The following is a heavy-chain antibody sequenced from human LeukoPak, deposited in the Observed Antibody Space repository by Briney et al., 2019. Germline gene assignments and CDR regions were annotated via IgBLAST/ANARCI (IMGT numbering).Heavy chain of an antibody. CDR1: GCSINNYY. CDR3: ARSDWMRWFDP. Sequence: SETLSLTCTVSGCSINNYYWSWIRQPPGKGLEWIGYIYYSGSTTYNPSLKSRVTISVDTSKNHFSLKLSSVTAADTAVYYCARSDWMRWFDPWGQGTLVTVSS. V-gene: IGHV4-59*08. D-gene: IGHD1-1*01. J-gene: IGHJ5*02. CDR2: IYYSGST.